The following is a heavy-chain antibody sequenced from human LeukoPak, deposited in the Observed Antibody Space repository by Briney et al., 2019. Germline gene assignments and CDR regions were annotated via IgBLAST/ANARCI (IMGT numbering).Heavy chain of an antibody. CDR3: ARDVRLVIQRSGGPQRKYYMDV. CDR1: GASISSSSYY. J-gene: IGHJ6*03. Sequence: SETLSLTCTVSGASISSSSYYWAWIRQPPGKGLEWLGSIYYSGSTYYNPSLKSRVAISVDTSKNQFSLKLSSVTAADTAVYYCARDVRLVIQRSGGPQRKYYMDVWGKGTTVTVSS. CDR2: IYYSGST. V-gene: IGHV4-39*07. D-gene: IGHD3-9*01.